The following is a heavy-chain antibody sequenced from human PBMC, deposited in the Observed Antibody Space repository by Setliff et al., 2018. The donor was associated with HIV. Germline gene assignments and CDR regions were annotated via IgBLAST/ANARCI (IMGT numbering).Heavy chain of an antibody. D-gene: IGHD3-3*01. J-gene: IGHJ2*01. V-gene: IGHV3-74*01. Sequence: GGSLRLSCAASGLTFSSYWMHWVRQVPGKGLVWVSRINSDGRSTSYADSVKGRFTISRDNAKNTPYLQMNSLRVEDTAVYYCARDPSYYYDFWSGYYLAWYFDLWGRGTLVTVSS. CDR2: INSDGRST. CDR1: GLTFSSYW. CDR3: ARDPSYYYDFWSGYYLAWYFDL.